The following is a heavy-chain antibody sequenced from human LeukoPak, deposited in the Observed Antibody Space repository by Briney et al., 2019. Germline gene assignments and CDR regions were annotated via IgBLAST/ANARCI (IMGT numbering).Heavy chain of an antibody. CDR3: ARDHSDYVWGSYGGLNYFDY. CDR2: ISSSSSYI. V-gene: IGHV3-21*01. Sequence: GGSLRLSCAASGFTFSSYSMNWVRQAPGKGLEWVSSISSSSSYIYYADSAKGRFTISRDNAKNSLYLQMNSLRAEDTAVYYCARDHSDYVWGSYGGLNYFDYWGQGTLVTVSS. J-gene: IGHJ4*02. D-gene: IGHD3-16*01. CDR1: GFTFSSYS.